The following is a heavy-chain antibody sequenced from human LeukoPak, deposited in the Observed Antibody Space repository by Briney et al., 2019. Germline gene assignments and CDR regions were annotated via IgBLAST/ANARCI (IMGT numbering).Heavy chain of an antibody. J-gene: IGHJ4*02. CDR2: INPRRGST. D-gene: IGHD6-13*01. CDR3: TREGAAEAKNFDY. V-gene: IGHV1-46*01. Sequence: ASVTVSFKTSGYTFINYLIHWVRQAPGLGHEWMGIINPRRGSTRYAQKFQDRVVVTRDTSTSTVYMELSSLRSDDTAVYYCTREGAAEAKNFDYWGQGTLVTVSS. CDR1: GYTFINYL.